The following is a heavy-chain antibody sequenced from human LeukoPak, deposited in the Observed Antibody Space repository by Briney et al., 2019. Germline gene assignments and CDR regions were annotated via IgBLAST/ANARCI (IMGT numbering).Heavy chain of an antibody. Sequence: GGSLRLSCTGFGFTFGGYAMSWFRQAPGKGLEWVGFIRSKAYGGTTEYAASVKGRFTISGDDSKSIAYLQMNSLKTEDTAVYYCSRESYYDSSGYYYVSEGFDYWGQGTLVTVSS. CDR1: GFTFGGYA. CDR3: SRESYYDSSGYYYVSEGFDY. D-gene: IGHD3-22*01. CDR2: IRSKAYGGTT. V-gene: IGHV3-49*03. J-gene: IGHJ4*02.